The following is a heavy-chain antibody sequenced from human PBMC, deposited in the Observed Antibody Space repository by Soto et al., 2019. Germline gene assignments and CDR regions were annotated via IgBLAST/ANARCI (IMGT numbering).Heavy chain of an antibody. D-gene: IGHD3-10*01. CDR2: IYRGGDT. CDR3: ARGMYGSGSYYTGDAFDM. Sequence: EVRLVESGGGLIQPGGSLRLSCAVSGFTVSYNYMNWVRQAPGKGLEWVSVIYRGGDTFYADSVKGRFTISRDNSKNTLYLQMNSLRAEDTAVYYCARGMYGSGSYYTGDAFDMWGQGTMVTVSS. J-gene: IGHJ3*02. V-gene: IGHV3-53*01. CDR1: GFTVSYNY.